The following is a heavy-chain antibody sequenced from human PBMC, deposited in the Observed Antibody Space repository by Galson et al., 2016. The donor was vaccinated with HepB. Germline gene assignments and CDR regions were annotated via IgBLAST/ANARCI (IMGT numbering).Heavy chain of an antibody. CDR2: IYSDGST. Sequence: SLRLSCAASGFTVSNNYMTWVRQAPGKGLEWVSLIYSDGSTRYAGSVKGRFTISRDNSKNTLYLQMNSLRAEDTAVYYCARKTDSVGGGDYWGQGTLVTVSS. J-gene: IGHJ4*02. V-gene: IGHV3-53*01. CDR1: GFTVSNNY. CDR3: ARKTDSVGGGDY. D-gene: IGHD2-15*01.